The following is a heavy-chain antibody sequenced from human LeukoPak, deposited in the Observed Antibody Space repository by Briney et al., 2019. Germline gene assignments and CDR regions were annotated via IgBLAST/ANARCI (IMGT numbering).Heavy chain of an antibody. CDR2: IIPFFVTT. CDR1: GGTFTNYA. J-gene: IGHJ4*02. Sequence: GASVKVSCKAPGGTFTNYAISWVRQAPGQRLEWMGGIIPFFVTTNYAQQFQGRVRITADESTSTARMELSSLIFEETAVYYCARRGAGDPRNHFDYWGQGTRVTVSS. CDR3: ARRGAGDPRNHFDY. V-gene: IGHV1-69*13. D-gene: IGHD7-27*01.